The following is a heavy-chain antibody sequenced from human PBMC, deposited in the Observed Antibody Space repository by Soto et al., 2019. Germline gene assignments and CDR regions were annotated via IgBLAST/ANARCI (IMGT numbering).Heavy chain of an antibody. CDR1: GFTFDDYA. CDR2: ISWDGGST. CDR3: AKDMSPGSRANYYSYGMDV. Sequence: RGSLRLSCAASGFTFDDYAMHWVRQAPGKGLEWVSLISWDGGSTYYADSVKGRFTISRDNSKNSLYLQMNSLRAEDTALYYCAKDMSPGSRANYYSYGMDVWGQGTTVTVSS. V-gene: IGHV3-43D*03. D-gene: IGHD6-13*01. J-gene: IGHJ6*02.